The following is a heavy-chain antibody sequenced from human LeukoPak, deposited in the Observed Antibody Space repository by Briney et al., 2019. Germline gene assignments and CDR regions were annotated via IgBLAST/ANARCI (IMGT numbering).Heavy chain of an antibody. CDR2: ISYDGSNK. V-gene: IGHV3-30-3*01. CDR1: GFTFTAYA. D-gene: IGHD3-22*01. J-gene: IGHJ4*02. CDR3: AREGDYYDSSGYSRGYFDY. Sequence: SCKASGFTFTAYAMHWVRQAPGKGLEWVAVISYDGSNKYYADSVKGRFTISRDNSKNTLYLQMNSLRAEDTAVYYCAREGDYYDSSGYSRGYFDYWGQGTLVTVSS.